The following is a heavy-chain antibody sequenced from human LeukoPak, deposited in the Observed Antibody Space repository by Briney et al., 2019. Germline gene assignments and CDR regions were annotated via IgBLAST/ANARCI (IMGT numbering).Heavy chain of an antibody. V-gene: IGHV3-23*01. CDR3: AKCYYDSSGYYFGAFDI. CDR1: GFTFNSYA. D-gene: IGHD3-22*01. CDR2: ISGSGGST. J-gene: IGHJ3*02. Sequence: GGSLRLSCAASGFTFNSYAMSWARQAPGKGLEGVSDISGSGGSTYYADSVKGRFTIYRDNSKNTLYLQMNSLRAEDTAVYYCAKCYYDSSGYYFGAFDIWGQGTMVTVSS.